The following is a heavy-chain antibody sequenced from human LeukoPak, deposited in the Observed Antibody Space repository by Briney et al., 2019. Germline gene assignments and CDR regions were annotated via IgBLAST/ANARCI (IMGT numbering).Heavy chain of an antibody. CDR1: GGSINGYF. D-gene: IGHD2-15*01. CDR2: ILTNGNT. J-gene: IGHJ4*02. Sequence: SETLSLTCTVSGGSINGYFWSWMRQPAGKGLEWIGRILTNGNTDYNPSLNSRVTMSMDTSRNQFSLKLRSVSAADTAVYYCARSDRVEPGTGYYFDSWGRGTLVTVSS. CDR3: ARSDRVEPGTGYYFDS. V-gene: IGHV4-4*07.